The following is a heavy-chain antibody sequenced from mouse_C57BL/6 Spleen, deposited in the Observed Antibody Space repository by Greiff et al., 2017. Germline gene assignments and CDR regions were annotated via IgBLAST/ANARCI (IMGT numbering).Heavy chain of an antibody. CDR1: GYTFTSYW. CDR2: IDPSDSET. Sequence: VKLQQPGAELVRPGSSVKLSCKASGYTFTSYWMHWVKQRPIQGLEWIGNIDPSDSETHYNQKFKDKATLTVDKSSSTAYMQLSSLTSEDSAVYYCAREGNYGNYWFAYWGQGTLVTVSA. J-gene: IGHJ3*01. CDR3: AREGNYGNYWFAY. D-gene: IGHD2-1*01. V-gene: IGHV1-52*01.